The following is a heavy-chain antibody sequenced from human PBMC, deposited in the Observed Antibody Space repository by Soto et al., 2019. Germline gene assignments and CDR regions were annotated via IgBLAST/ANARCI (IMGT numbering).Heavy chain of an antibody. CDR3: ASGLAAGDY. J-gene: IGHJ4*02. CDR1: GYTFTNYY. D-gene: IGHD6-13*01. Sequence: QVQLVQSGAEVKNPGASVKVSCKASGYTFTNYYIHWVRQAPGQGLEWMAIINPNGGSTNYAQKFQGRVTLARDTFTSTVYMELRRLRSEDTAIYYCASGLAAGDYWGQGTLVTVSS. V-gene: IGHV1-46*01. CDR2: INPNGGST.